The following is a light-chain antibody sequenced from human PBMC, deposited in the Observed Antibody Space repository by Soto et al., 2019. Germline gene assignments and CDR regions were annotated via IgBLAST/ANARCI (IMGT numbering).Light chain of an antibody. V-gene: IGLV2-8*01. J-gene: IGLJ2*01. CDR1: SSDIGTYNY. CDR2: EVS. CDR3: SAYAGSNVI. Sequence: QSVLTQPPSASGSPGQSVTISCTGTSSDIGTYNYVSWYQKHPGKAPKLLIYEVSKRPSGVPDRFSGPKSGNTASLTVSGLQTEDEADYYCSAYAGSNVIFGGGTQLTVL.